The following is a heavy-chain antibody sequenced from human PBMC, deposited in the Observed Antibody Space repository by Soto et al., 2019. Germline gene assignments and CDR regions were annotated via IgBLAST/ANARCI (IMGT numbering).Heavy chain of an antibody. CDR3: ARLYNYSGYNWFDP. Sequence: PSETLSLTCTVSGGSITSDDYSWSWIRQPPGKGLEWIGYIYYGGSTYYNPSLKSRVTISVDTSKNHFSLKLSSVTAADTAVYYCARLYNYSGYNWFDPWGQGTLVTVSS. V-gene: IGHV4-30-4*01. D-gene: IGHD1-1*01. J-gene: IGHJ5*02. CDR1: GGSITSDDYS. CDR2: IYYGGST.